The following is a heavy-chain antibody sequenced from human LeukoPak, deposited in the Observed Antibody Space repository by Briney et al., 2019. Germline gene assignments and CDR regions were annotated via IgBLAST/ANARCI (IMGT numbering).Heavy chain of an antibody. CDR1: GYSISSGYY. CDR3: ARGLVRSGDNY. D-gene: IGHD2-2*01. J-gene: IGHJ4*02. Sequence: SETLSLTCTVSGYSISSGYYWGWIGQPPGRGWGWIGSIYHSGSTYYNPSLKSRVTISVDTSKNKFSLKLSSVTAADTAVYYCARGLVRSGDNYWGQGTLVTVSS. V-gene: IGHV4-38-2*02. CDR2: IYHSGST.